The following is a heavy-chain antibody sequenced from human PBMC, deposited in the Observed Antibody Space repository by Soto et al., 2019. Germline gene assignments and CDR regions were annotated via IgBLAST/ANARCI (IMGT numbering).Heavy chain of an antibody. D-gene: IGHD6-13*01. Sequence: QAQLQQWGAGLLKPSETLSLTCAVYGGSFSGYYWSWIRQPPGKGLEWIGEINDSGNTNYNPSLKSRVTISVDTSKNQLSRKLSSVNAADMAVYYCARGRTVSTYSRYWDSGWYFDLWVRGTLVTVS. J-gene: IGHJ2*01. CDR2: INDSGNT. CDR3: ARGRTVSTYSRYWDSGWYFDL. V-gene: IGHV4-34*01. CDR1: GGSFSGYY.